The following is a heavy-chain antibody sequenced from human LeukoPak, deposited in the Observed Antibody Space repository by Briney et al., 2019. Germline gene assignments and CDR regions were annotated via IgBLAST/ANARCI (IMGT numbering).Heavy chain of an antibody. J-gene: IGHJ5*02. V-gene: IGHV3-11*05. CDR2: ISGSSSYT. Sequence: GGSLRLSCAASGFTFSGHYMSWIRQAPGKGLEWISYISGSSSYTNYADSVKGRFTISRDNAKNSLNLQMNSLRAEDTAVYYCARDARSWFDPWGQGTLVAVSS. CDR1: GFTFSGHY. CDR3: ARDARSWFDP.